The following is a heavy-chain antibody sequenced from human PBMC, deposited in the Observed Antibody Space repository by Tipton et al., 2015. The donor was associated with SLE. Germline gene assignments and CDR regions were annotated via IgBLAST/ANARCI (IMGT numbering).Heavy chain of an antibody. D-gene: IGHD1-7*01. CDR3: ARATDWNLSPDV. Sequence: TLSLTCTVSGGSISSGSYYWSWIRQPAGKGLEWIGRIYTSGSTNYNPSLKSRVTISVDTSKDQFSLGLTSVTAADTAVYYCARATDWNLSPDVWGKGTTVTVSS. V-gene: IGHV4-61*02. CDR1: GGSISSGSYY. CDR2: IYTSGST. J-gene: IGHJ6*04.